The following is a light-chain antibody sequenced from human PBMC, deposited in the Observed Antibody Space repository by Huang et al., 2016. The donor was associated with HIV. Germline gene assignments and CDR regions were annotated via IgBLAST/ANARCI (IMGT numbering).Light chain of an antibody. J-gene: IGKJ2*01. CDR3: QQSARTPRT. CDR2: AAS. CDR1: QNIKRY. Sequence: DIQITQSPSSLSASVGDTVIITCRASQNIKRYLNWYQQEPGKAPKLLISAASNLQRWVPSTFSGSGSGTDFTLTINSLQPEDSATYYCQQSARTPRTFGQGTKLEI. V-gene: IGKV1-39*01.